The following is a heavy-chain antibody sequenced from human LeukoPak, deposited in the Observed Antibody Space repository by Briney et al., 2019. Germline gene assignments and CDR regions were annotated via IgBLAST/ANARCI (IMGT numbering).Heavy chain of an antibody. V-gene: IGHV3-30*18. J-gene: IGHJ4*02. CDR2: ISYDGSNK. D-gene: IGHD3-3*01. CDR1: GFTFSSYG. Sequence: GGSLRLSCAAPGFTFSSYGMHWVRQAPGKGLEWVAVISYDGSNKYYADSVKGRFTISRDNSKNTLYLQMNSLRAEDTAVYYCAKDYDSWSGYSFDYWGQGTLVTVSS. CDR3: AKDYDSWSGYSFDY.